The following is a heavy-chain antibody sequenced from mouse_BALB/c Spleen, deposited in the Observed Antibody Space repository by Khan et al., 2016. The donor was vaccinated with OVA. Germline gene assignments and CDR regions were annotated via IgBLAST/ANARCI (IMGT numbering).Heavy chain of an antibody. CDR1: GFSLTDYG. J-gene: IGHJ4*01. Sequence: QVQLKQSGPGLVAPSQNPSITCTVSGFSLTDYGVSWIRQPPGKGLEWLGVIWGGGTTYYNSALKSRLSISKDNSKSQVFLKMNSLQTDDTAMYYCAKGVWSYYFALDYWGQGTSVTVSS. V-gene: IGHV2-6-5*01. D-gene: IGHD2-10*02. CDR3: AKGVWSYYFALDY. CDR2: IWGGGTT.